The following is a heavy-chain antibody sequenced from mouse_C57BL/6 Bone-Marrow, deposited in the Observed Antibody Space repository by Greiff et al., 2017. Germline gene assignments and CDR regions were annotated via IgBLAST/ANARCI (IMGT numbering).Heavy chain of an antibody. CDR2: IYPGNSDT. D-gene: IGHD1-1*01. Sequence: VQLQQSGTVLARPGASVKMSCKTSGYTFTSYWMHWVKQRPGQGLEWIGAIYPGNSDTSYNQKFKGKAKLTAVTSASTAYMELSSLTNEDSAVYYCTPEGIYYYGSSSYWYFDVWGTGTTVTVSS. J-gene: IGHJ1*03. CDR1: GYTFTSYW. V-gene: IGHV1-5*01. CDR3: TPEGIYYYGSSSYWYFDV.